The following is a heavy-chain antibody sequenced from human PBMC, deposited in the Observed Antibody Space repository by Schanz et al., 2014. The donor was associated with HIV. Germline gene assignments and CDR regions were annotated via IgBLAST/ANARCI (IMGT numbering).Heavy chain of an antibody. CDR3: AKDRPAGIAAAAGMDV. CDR2: MNWNRRRI. D-gene: IGHD6-13*01. CDR1: GFTLEDYA. V-gene: IGHV3-9*01. J-gene: IGHJ6*02. Sequence: EVQLMESGGGLVQPGRSLRLSCAASGFTLEDYAMHWVRQAPGKGLVWVSGMNWNRRRIGYADSVKGRFTISRDNAKNSLYLQMNSLRAEDTALYFCAKDRPAGIAAAAGMDVWGQGTTVTVS.